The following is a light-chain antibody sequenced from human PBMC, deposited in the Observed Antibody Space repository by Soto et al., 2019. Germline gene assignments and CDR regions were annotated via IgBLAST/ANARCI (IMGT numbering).Light chain of an antibody. V-gene: IGLV2-14*01. CDR2: EVS. Sequence: QSALTQPASVSGSPGQSITISCTGTSSDVGSYNSVSWYRQHPGKAPKLILYEVSNRPSGVSNRFSGSKSGNTASLTISGLQAEDEADYYCSLYTTSSVVFGGGTKLTVL. CDR1: SSDVGSYNS. J-gene: IGLJ2*01. CDR3: SLYTTSSVV.